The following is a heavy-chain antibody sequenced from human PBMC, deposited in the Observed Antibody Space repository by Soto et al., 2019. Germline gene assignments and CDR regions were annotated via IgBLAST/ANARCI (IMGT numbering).Heavy chain of an antibody. CDR1: GYIFHNYW. J-gene: IGHJ4*02. CDR3: ARQRYFDY. V-gene: IGHV5-51*01. CDR2: IYPGDSNI. Sequence: GESLKISCQASGYIFHNYWIGWVRQMPGKGLEWLGIIYPGDSNIRYNPSFQGQVTISADKSLSTTYLHWSSLKASDTAMYYCARQRYFDYWGKGTLVTVSS.